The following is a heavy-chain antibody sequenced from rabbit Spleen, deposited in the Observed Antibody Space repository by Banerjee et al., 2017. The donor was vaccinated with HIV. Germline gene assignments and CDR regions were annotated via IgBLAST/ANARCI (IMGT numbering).Heavy chain of an antibody. CDR3: ARDPYDKDSRYYFKF. J-gene: IGHJ4*01. CDR1: GFPFSNKAV. V-gene: IGHV1S45*01. Sequence: QEQVVESGGGLVKPGASLTLTCKASGFPFSNKAVMCWVRQAPGKGLEWIGCIDAGSGGGTIYATWAKGRFTISKTSSTTVTLQMTSLTAADTATYFCARDPYDKDSRYYFKFWGPGTLVTVS. CDR2: IDAGSGGGT. D-gene: IGHD1-1*01.